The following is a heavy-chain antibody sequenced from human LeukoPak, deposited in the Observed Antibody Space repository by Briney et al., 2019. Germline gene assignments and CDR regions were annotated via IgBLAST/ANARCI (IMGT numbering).Heavy chain of an antibody. D-gene: IGHD3-10*01. CDR1: GGSFSGYY. CDR2: INHSGST. CDR3: TRSPYYPPPPFDY. V-gene: IGHV4-34*01. Sequence: SETLSLTCAVDGGSFSGYYWSWIRQPPGKGLGWIGEINHSGSTNYNPSLKSRVTISVDTPKNQFSLKLSSVTAADTAVYYCTRSPYYPPPPFDYWGQGTLVTVSS. J-gene: IGHJ4*02.